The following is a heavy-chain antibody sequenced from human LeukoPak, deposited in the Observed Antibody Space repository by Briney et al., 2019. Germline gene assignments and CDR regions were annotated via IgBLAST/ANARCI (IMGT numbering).Heavy chain of an antibody. CDR2: IYYSGST. CDR1: GGSISSYY. CDR3: ARFKAWFDP. V-gene: IGHV4-59*01. J-gene: IGHJ5*02. Sequence: SETLSLTCTVSGGSISSYYWSWIRQPPGKGLEWIGYIYYSGSTNYNPSLKSRVTISVDTSKNQFSLKLSSVTAAGTAVYYCARFKAWFDPWGQGTLVTVSS.